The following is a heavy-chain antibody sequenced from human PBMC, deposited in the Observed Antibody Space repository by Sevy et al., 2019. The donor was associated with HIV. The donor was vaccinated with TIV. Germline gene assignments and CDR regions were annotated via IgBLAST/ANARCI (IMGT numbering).Heavy chain of an antibody. D-gene: IGHD3-22*01. CDR3: ARDLYDSSGYYYDYYYMDV. CDR1: GFTFSSYW. CDR2: IKQDGSEK. J-gene: IGHJ6*03. Sequence: GGSLRLSCAASGFTFSSYWMSWVRQAPGKGLEWVANIKQDGSEKYYVDSVKGRFTISRDNAKNSLDLQMNSLRAEDTAVYYCARDLYDSSGYYYDYYYMDVWGKGTTVTVSS. V-gene: IGHV3-7*01.